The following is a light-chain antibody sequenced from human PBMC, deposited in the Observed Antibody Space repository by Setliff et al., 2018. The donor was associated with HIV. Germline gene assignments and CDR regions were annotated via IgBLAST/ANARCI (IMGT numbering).Light chain of an antibody. CDR3: SSYTSRNSYV. J-gene: IGLJ1*01. V-gene: IGLV2-14*01. CDR1: SSDVGGYNS. Sequence: QSVLAQPAPVSGSPGQSITISCTGTSSDVGGYNSVSWYQQHPGKAPKVIIYEVTDRPSGVSDRFSGSKSGNTASLTISGLQAEDEADYYCSSYTSRNSYVFGTGTKVTVL. CDR2: EVT.